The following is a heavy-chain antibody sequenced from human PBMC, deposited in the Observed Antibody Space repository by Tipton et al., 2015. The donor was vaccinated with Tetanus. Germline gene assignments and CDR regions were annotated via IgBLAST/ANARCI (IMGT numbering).Heavy chain of an antibody. CDR2: IYPGDSDT. V-gene: IGHV5-51*01. Sequence: QLVQSGGEVKKPGESLKISCKGSGYIFNNYWIGWVRQKPGKGLGGMGIIYPGDSDTRYSPSFQGQVTISVDKSINTAYLQWSSLKASDTSMFYCARAHCTDGVCNFDFWGQGALVTVAS. CDR3: ARAHCTDGVCNFDF. CDR1: GYIFNNYW. D-gene: IGHD2-8*01. J-gene: IGHJ4*02.